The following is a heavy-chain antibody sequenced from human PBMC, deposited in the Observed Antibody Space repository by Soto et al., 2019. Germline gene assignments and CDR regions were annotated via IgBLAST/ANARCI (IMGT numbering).Heavy chain of an antibody. V-gene: IGHV4-4*02. D-gene: IGHD1-26*01. CDR1: GGSISSSNW. J-gene: IGHJ6*02. CDR3: ARVSGSYYYGMDV. CDR2: IYHSGST. Sequence: QVQLQESGPGLVKPSGTLSLTCAVSGGSISSSNWWSWVRQPPGKGLEWIGEIYHSGSTNYNPSRQRRVTISVDKSKNQFSLKLSSLTAADTAVYYCARVSGSYYYGMDVWGQGTTVTVSS.